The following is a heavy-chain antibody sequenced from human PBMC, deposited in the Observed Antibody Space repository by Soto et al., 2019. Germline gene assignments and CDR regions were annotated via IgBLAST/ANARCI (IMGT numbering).Heavy chain of an antibody. CDR3: ARGYSGYDSGPIDLYYYYGMDV. CDR2: INSDGSST. Sequence: GGSLRLSCAASGFTFSSYWMHWVRQAPGKGLVWVSRINSDGSSTSYADSVKGRFTISRDNAKNTLYLQMNSLRAEDTAVYYCARGYSGYDSGPIDLYYYYGMDVWGQGTTVTVSS. CDR1: GFTFSSYW. D-gene: IGHD5-12*01. J-gene: IGHJ6*02. V-gene: IGHV3-74*01.